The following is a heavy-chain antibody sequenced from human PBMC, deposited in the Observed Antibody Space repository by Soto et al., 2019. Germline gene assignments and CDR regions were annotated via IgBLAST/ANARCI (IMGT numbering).Heavy chain of an antibody. D-gene: IGHD3-10*01. CDR1: GYTFTSYD. J-gene: IGHJ3*02. Sequence: QVQLVQSGAEVKKPGASVKVSCKASGYTFTSYDINWVRQATGQGLEWMGWMNPNSGNTGYAQKFQGRVTMTRNTAISTAYVELSSLRSEDTAGYYCTRGINYYDSGDEAFEIWGQGTMVTVSS. CDR3: TRGINYYDSGDEAFEI. CDR2: MNPNSGNT. V-gene: IGHV1-8*01.